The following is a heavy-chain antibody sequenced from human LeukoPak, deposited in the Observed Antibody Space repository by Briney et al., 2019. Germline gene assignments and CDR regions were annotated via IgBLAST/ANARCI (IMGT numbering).Heavy chain of an antibody. Sequence: SETLSLTCAVSGYSISSGYYRCGIRQPPGERVEWIGSIYHSDSTSYNPSLKSRVTISVDTSKNQFSLKLSSVTAADTAVYYCGRHAEAFDIWGQGTMVTVSS. V-gene: IGHV4-38-2*01. CDR2: IYHSDST. CDR1: GYSISSGYY. D-gene: IGHD1-14*01. J-gene: IGHJ3*02. CDR3: GRHAEAFDI.